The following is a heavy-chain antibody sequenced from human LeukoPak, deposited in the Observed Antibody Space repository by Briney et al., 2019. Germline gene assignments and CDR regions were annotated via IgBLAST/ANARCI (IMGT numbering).Heavy chain of an antibody. CDR2: IGIPGDT. V-gene: IGHV3-13*01. Sequence: PGGSPRLSCAASGFTFSGYDFHWLRQVTGKGLEWVSGIGIPGDTYYPGSVKGRFTISRENAKNSLYLQMNNLRAGDTAVYFCARAHVAAGLAFDVWGQGTMVTVSS. CDR1: GFTFSGYD. J-gene: IGHJ3*01. D-gene: IGHD6-25*01. CDR3: ARAHVAAGLAFDV.